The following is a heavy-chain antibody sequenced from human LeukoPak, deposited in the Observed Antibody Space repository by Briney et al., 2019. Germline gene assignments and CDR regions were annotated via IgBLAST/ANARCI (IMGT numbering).Heavy chain of an antibody. CDR2: ISYDGSNK. V-gene: IGHV3-30-3*01. J-gene: IGHJ4*02. CDR3: ARVFWSYHHFDY. CDR1: GFVFSDYP. Sequence: PGGSLRLSCSASGFVFSDYPLHWIRQSPGKGLEWVAVISYDGSNKYYADSVKGRFTISRDNSKNTLYLQMNSLRAEDTAVYYCARVFWSYHHFDYWGQGTLVTVSS. D-gene: IGHD3-3*01.